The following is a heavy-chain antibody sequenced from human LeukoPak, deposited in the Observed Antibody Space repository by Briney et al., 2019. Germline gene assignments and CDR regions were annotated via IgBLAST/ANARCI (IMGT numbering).Heavy chain of an antibody. CDR3: ARDLVAGYYYDSSGYRGY. CDR2: INPNSGGT. V-gene: IGHV1-2*02. D-gene: IGHD3-22*01. J-gene: IGHJ4*02. CDR1: GYTFTGYY. Sequence: ASVKVSCKASGYTFTGYYMHWVRQAPGQGLEWMGWINPNSGGTNYAQKFQGRVTMTRDTSISTAYMELSRLRSDDTAVYYCARDLVAGYYYDSSGYRGYWGQGTLVTVS.